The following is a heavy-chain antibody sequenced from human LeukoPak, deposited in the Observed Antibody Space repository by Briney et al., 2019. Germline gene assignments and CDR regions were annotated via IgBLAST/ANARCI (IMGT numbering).Heavy chain of an antibody. D-gene: IGHD1-26*01. Sequence: ASVKVSCKASGYIFTSYYIHWVRQAPGQGLEWMGIINPSGGNTNYAQKLQGRVTMTTDTSTSTAYMELRSLRSDDTAVYYCARGGWELRGGVGYWGQGTLVTVSS. V-gene: IGHV1-46*01. CDR1: GYIFTSYY. CDR3: ARGGWELRGGVGY. J-gene: IGHJ4*02. CDR2: INPSGGNT.